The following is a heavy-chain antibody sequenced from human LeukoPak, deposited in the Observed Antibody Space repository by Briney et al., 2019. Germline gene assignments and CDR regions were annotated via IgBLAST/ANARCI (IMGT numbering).Heavy chain of an antibody. D-gene: IGHD2-2*01. V-gene: IGHV4-4*02. CDR3: ARDRLSSTSRSDQSDWFDP. CDR2: IYHSGST. CDR1: GGSISSSNW. J-gene: IGHJ5*02. Sequence: SGTLSLTCAVSGGSISSSNWWSWVRQPPGQGLEWIGEIYHSGSTNYNPSLKSRVTISVDKSKNQFSLKLSSVTAADTAVYYCARDRLSSTSRSDQSDWFDPWGQGTLVTVSS.